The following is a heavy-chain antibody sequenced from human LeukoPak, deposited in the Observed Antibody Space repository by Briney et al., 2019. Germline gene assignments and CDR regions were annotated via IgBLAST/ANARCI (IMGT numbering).Heavy chain of an antibody. V-gene: IGHV5-51*01. CDR2: IYPDDSDT. D-gene: IGHD5-24*01. Sequence: GESLKISCNGSGYSFTNYWIGWVRQMPGKGLEWMGIIYPDDSDTRQSPSFQGQVTMSADKSISTAYLQWSSLEASDTATYYCARLAKARRDGYNFGFDSWGQGTLVTVSS. J-gene: IGHJ4*02. CDR3: ARLAKARRDGYNFGFDS. CDR1: GYSFTNYW.